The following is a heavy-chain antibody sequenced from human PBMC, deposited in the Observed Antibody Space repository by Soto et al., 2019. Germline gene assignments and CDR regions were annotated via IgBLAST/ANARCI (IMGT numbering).Heavy chain of an antibody. CDR3: AREVVGATPCLYYYYYGMDV. J-gene: IGHJ6*02. V-gene: IGHV3-30-3*01. Sequence: PGGSLRLSCAASGFTFSSFAMSWVRQAPGKGLEWVAVISYDGSNKYYADSVKGRFTISRDNSKNTLYLQMNSLRAEDTAVYYCAREVVGATPCLYYYYYGMDVWGQGTTVTVSS. CDR1: GFTFSSFA. D-gene: IGHD1-26*01. CDR2: ISYDGSNK.